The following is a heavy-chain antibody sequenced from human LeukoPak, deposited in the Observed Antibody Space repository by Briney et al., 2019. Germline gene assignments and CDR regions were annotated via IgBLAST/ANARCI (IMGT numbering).Heavy chain of an antibody. V-gene: IGHV4-4*02. CDR3: ARYSQRYFQH. CDR2: IYHSGST. CDR1: GGSISSSNW. Sequence: SETLSLTCAVSGGSISSSNWWSWVRQPPGKGLEWIGEIYHSGSTNYNPSLKSRVTISVDTSKNQFSLKLSSVTAADTAVYYCARYSQRYFQHWGQGTLVTVSS. J-gene: IGHJ1*01. D-gene: IGHD2-15*01.